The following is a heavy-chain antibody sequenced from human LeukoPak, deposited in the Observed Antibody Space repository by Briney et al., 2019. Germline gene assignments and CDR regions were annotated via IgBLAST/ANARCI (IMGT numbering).Heavy chain of an antibody. CDR2: IYYSGST. CDR1: GGSISSYY. J-gene: IGHJ2*01. CDR3: ASAPTYSSSWYTNWYFDL. D-gene: IGHD6-13*01. Sequence: SETQSLTCTVSGGSISSYYWSWIRQPPGKGLEWIGYIYYSGSTNYNPSLKSRVTISVDTSKNQFSLKLSSVTAADTAVYYCASAPTYSSSWYTNWYFDLWGRGTLVTVSS. V-gene: IGHV4-59*08.